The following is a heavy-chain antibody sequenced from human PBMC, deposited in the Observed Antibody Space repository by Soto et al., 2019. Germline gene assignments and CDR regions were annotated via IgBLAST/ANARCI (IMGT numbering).Heavy chain of an antibody. CDR1: GFTFTSFA. CDR2: ISGSGGAT. Sequence: GGSLRLSCAASGFTFTSFAVSWVRQAPGKGLEWVSAISGSGGATYYADSVKGRFTVSRDNSRNTVYLQVDSLRVEDTAVYYCVRDGTKTLRDWFDPWGQGISVTVSS. CDR3: VRDGTKTLRDWFDP. V-gene: IGHV3-23*01. D-gene: IGHD1-1*01. J-gene: IGHJ5*02.